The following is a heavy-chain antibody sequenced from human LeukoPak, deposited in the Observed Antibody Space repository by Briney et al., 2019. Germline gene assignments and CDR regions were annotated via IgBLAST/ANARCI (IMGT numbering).Heavy chain of an antibody. CDR3: ASDRSGGSCYECWFDP. CDR1: GFTFSSYW. CDR2: IKQDGSEK. D-gene: IGHD2-15*01. J-gene: IGHJ5*02. Sequence: GGSLRLSCAASGFTFSSYWMSWVSQDPGKGLEWVANIKQDGSEKYYVDSVKGRFTISRDNAKNSLYLQMNSLRAEDTAVYYCASDRSGGSCYECWFDPWGQGTLVTVSS. V-gene: IGHV3-7*01.